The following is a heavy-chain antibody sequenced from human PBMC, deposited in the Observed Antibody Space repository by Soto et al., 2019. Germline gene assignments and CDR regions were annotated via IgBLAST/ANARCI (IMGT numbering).Heavy chain of an antibody. CDR3: AKEGVVGGATGTYFGY. V-gene: IGHV3-30*18. Sequence: QVQLVESGGGVVQPGRSLRLSCAASGFTFSSYGMHWVRQAPGKGLEWVAVISYDGSNKYYADSVKGRFTISRDNSKNTLNLQMNSLRAEDTAVFYCAKEGVVGGATGTYFGYWGQGTLVAVSS. CDR1: GFTFSSYG. CDR2: ISYDGSNK. J-gene: IGHJ4*02. D-gene: IGHD2-15*01.